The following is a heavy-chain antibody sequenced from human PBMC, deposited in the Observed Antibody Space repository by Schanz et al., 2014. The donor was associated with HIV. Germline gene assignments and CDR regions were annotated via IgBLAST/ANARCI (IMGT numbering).Heavy chain of an antibody. V-gene: IGHV1-8*02. Sequence: QVQLVQSGAEVKKPGSSVKVSCRASGGTFRTYAINWVRQAPGQGLEWMGWVNPESGNTGMADTFLGRLSLTRFTSTGTAYMELNSLRSEDTAIYYCVRAASFHFDKEGYYRNWYFDFWGRGTLVAVSS. CDR2: VNPESGNT. CDR3: VRAASFHFDKEGYYRNWYFDF. CDR1: GGTFRTYA. J-gene: IGHJ2*01. D-gene: IGHD1-26*01.